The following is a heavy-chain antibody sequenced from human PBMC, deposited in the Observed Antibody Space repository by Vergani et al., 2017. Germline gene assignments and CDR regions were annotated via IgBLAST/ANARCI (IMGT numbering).Heavy chain of an antibody. J-gene: IGHJ6*03. D-gene: IGHD1-26*01. CDR3: ASGATRYYYYYMDV. CDR2: ISWNSGSI. CDR1: GFTFDDYA. Sequence: EVQLVESGGCLVQPGRSLRLSCAASGFTFDDYAMHWVRQATGKGLEWVSGISWNSGSIGYADSVKGRFTISRDNAKNSLYLQMNSLRAEDTALYYCASGATRYYYYYMDVWGKGTTVTVSS. V-gene: IGHV3-9*01.